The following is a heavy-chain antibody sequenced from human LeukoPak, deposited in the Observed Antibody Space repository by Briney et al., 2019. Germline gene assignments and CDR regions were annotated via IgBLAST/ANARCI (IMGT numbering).Heavy chain of an antibody. J-gene: IGHJ2*01. Sequence: GGCLRLSCAASGFTFSSYAMSWVRLAPGKGLEWVSAISSGDNTYYTDSVKGRFTISRDNSKSTLYLQMNSLRGEDTATYYCARDWYFDLWGRGTLVTVSS. V-gene: IGHV3-23*01. CDR3: ARDWYFDL. CDR1: GFTFSSYA. CDR2: ISSGDNT.